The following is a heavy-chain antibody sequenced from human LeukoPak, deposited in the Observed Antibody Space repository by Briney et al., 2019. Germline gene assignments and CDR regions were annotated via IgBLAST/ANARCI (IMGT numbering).Heavy chain of an antibody. J-gene: IGHJ6*03. CDR1: GFTFSSYW. Sequence: GGSLRLSCAASGFTFSSYWMHWVRQAPGKGLVWVSRINSDGSSTSYADSVKSRFTISRDNAKNTLYLQMNSLKTEDTAVYYCTTVTNYYYYMDVWGKGTTVTVSS. V-gene: IGHV3-74*01. CDR2: INSDGSST. CDR3: TTVTNYYYYMDV.